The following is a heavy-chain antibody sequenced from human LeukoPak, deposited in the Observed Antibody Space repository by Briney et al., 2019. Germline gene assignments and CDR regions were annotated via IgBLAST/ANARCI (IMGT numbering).Heavy chain of an antibody. J-gene: IGHJ4*02. V-gene: IGHV4-59*12. CDR3: ARGSPPYSSGWDEFDY. Sequence: SETLSLTCTVSRGSISGYYWAWIRQSPGKGLEWIGYVHNIEDTNYNPSLKSRITISVDTSKNQFSLKLSSVTAADTAVYYCARGSPPYSSGWDEFDYWGQGTLVTVSS. D-gene: IGHD6-19*01. CDR1: RGSISGYY. CDR2: VHNIEDT.